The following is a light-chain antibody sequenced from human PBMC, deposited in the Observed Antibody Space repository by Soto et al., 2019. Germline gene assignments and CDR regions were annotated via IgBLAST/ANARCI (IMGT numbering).Light chain of an antibody. V-gene: IGLV1-44*01. CDR1: SSNIGSNT. CDR3: AAWDDSLNGYV. CDR2: SNN. J-gene: IGLJ1*01. Sequence: LTQPPSASGTPGQRVTISCSGSSSNIGSNTVNWYQQLPGTAPKLLIYSNNQRPSGVPDRFSGSKSGTSASLAISGLQSEDEADYYCAAWDDSLNGYVFXTGTKVTVL.